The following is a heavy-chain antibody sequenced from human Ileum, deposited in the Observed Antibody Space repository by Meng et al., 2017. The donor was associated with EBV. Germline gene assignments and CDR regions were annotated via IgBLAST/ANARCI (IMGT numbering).Heavy chain of an antibody. Sequence: QWQRRESGPGLVKPSETLPLTGSVAGGSVSSGGNYWSWIRQPPGKGLEWIGYIYNSGSTNYNPSLKSRVTISVDTSKNQFSLKLSSVTAADTAVYYCARDGYSSGSDWGQGTLVTVSS. CDR1: GGSVSSGGNY. V-gene: IGHV4-61*08. J-gene: IGHJ4*02. CDR3: ARDGYSSGSD. CDR2: IYNSGST. D-gene: IGHD6-19*01.